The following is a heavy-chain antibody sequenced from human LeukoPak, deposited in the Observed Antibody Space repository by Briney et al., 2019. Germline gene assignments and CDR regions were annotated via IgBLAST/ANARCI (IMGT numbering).Heavy chain of an antibody. CDR1: AYSSSNYW. V-gene: IGHV5-51*06. Sequence: GESLKISCKASAYSSSNYWIAWVRQMAGKGLEYMGITHPDDSDTRYSPSFQGQVTISADKSIRTAYLQWSSLKASDTAMYYCAIAMVRGDRYFDYWGQGTLVTVSS. D-gene: IGHD3-10*01. CDR2: THPDDSDT. J-gene: IGHJ4*02. CDR3: AIAMVRGDRYFDY.